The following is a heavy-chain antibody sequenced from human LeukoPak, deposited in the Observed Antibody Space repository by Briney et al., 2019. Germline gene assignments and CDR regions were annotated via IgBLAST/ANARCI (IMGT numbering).Heavy chain of an antibody. J-gene: IGHJ3*02. CDR1: SGSISSYY. D-gene: IGHD1-26*01. V-gene: IGHV4-59*01. CDR3: ARMRGWEPRAFDI. CDR2: IYYSGST. Sequence: SETLSLTCTVSSGSISSYYWSWIRQPPGKGLEWIAYIYYSGSTNCNPSLKSRVTMSVDTSKKQFSLNLNSVTAADTAVYYCARMRGWEPRAFDIWGQGTMVTVSS.